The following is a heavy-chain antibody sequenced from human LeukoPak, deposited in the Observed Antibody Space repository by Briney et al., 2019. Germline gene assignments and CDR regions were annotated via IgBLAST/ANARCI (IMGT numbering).Heavy chain of an antibody. CDR2: INHSGST. D-gene: IGHD2-2*01. CDR3: ARGGVVPAAKGRNWFDP. Sequence: PSETLSLTCAVYGVSFSGYYWSWLRQPPGKGLEWLGEINHSGSTNYNPSLKSRVTISVDTSKNQFSLKLSSVTAADTAVYYCARGGVVPAAKGRNWFDPWGQGTLVTVSS. CDR1: GVSFSGYY. J-gene: IGHJ5*02. V-gene: IGHV4-34*01.